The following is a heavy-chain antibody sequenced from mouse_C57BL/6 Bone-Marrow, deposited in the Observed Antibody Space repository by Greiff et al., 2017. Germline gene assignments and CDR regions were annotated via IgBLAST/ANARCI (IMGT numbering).Heavy chain of an antibody. Sequence: EVKLVESGGGLVKPGGSLKLSCAASGFTFSSYAMSWVRQTPEKRLEWVATISDGGSYTYYPDNGKGRFTISRDNAKNNLYLQMSHLKSEDTAMYYCARYYSNSWFAYWGQGTLVTVSA. CDR1: GFTFSSYA. J-gene: IGHJ3*01. D-gene: IGHD2-5*01. CDR3: ARYYSNSWFAY. CDR2: ISDGGSYT. V-gene: IGHV5-4*03.